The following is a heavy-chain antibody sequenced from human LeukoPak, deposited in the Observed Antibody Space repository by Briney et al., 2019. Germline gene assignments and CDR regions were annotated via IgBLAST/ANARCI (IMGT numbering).Heavy chain of an antibody. J-gene: IGHJ4*02. V-gene: IGHV4-39*01. Sequence: PSETLSLTCTVSGGSISSSSYYWGWIRQPPGKGLEWIGSIYYSGSTYYNPSLKSRVTISVDTSKNQFSLKLSSVTAADTAVYYCSLYSSSWCESKAGFDYWGRGTLVTVSS. D-gene: IGHD6-13*01. CDR1: GGSISSSSYY. CDR2: IYYSGST. CDR3: SLYSSSWCESKAGFDY.